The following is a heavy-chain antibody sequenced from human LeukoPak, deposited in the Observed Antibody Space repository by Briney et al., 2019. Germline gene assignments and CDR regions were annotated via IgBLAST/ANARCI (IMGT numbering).Heavy chain of an antibody. J-gene: IGHJ4*02. CDR2: ISWNSGSI. Sequence: GGSLRLSCAASGFTFDDYAMHWVRQAPGKGLEGVSGISWNSGSIGYAGSVKGRFTISRDNAKNSLYLQMNSLRAEDTALYYCAKDSNIVVVPVAIDYWGQGTLVTVPS. V-gene: IGHV3-9*01. D-gene: IGHD2-2*01. CDR3: AKDSNIVVVPVAIDY. CDR1: GFTFDDYA.